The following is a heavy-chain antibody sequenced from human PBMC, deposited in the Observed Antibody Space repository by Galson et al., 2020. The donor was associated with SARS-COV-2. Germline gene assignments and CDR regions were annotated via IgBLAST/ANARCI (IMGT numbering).Heavy chain of an antibody. V-gene: IGHV1-2*04. CDR3: ARGGPRDDSFDY. CDR1: GYTFTGYY. Sequence: ASVKVSCKASGYTFTGYYMHWVRQAPGQGLEWMGWINPNSGGTTYAQKFQGWVTMTRDTSISTAYMELSRLRSDDTAVYYCARGGPRDDSFDYWGHGPLVTVSS. D-gene: IGHD3-16*01. CDR2: INPNSGGT. J-gene: IGHJ4*01.